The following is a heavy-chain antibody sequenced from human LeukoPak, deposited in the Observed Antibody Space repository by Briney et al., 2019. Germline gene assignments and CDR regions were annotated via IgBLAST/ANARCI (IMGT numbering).Heavy chain of an antibody. CDR3: ARKPPVYDSWSGYADY. CDR1: GGPFSGYY. J-gene: IGHJ4*02. V-gene: IGHV4-34*01. D-gene: IGHD3-3*01. Sequence: SSETLSLTCAVYGGPFSGYYWSWIRQPPGKGLEWIGEINHSGSTNYNPSLKSRVTISVDTSKNQFSLKLSSVTAADTAVYYCARKPPVYDSWSGYADYWGQGTLVTVSS. CDR2: INHSGST.